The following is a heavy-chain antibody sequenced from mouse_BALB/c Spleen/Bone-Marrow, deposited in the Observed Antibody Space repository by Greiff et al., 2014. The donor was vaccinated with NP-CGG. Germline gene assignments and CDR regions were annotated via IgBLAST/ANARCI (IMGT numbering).Heavy chain of an antibody. D-gene: IGHD1-1*01. J-gene: IGHJ3*01. Sequence: VQLQQPGAELVKPGASVKLSCTASGFNIKDTYMHWVKQRPEQGLEWIGRIDPANGNTKYDPKFQGKATITADTSSNTAYLQLSSLTSEDTAVYYCASYYYGSSLFAYWGRGTLVTVSA. CDR2: IDPANGNT. CDR3: ASYYYGSSLFAY. CDR1: GFNIKDTY. V-gene: IGHV14-3*02.